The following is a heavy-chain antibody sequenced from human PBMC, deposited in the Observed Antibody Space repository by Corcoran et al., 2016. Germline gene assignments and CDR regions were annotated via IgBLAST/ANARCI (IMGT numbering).Heavy chain of an antibody. Sequence: EVQLVQSGAEVKKPGESLKISCKGSGYSFTSYWIGWVRQMPGKGLEWMGIIYPGDSDTRYSPDFQGQGTISADKSISTASLQWSSLKPSDTAMYYCARATVPARTLDWFDPWCQGTLVTVSS. D-gene: IGHD2-2*01. V-gene: IGHV5-51*01. J-gene: IGHJ5*02. CDR1: GYSFTSYW. CDR2: IYPGDSDT. CDR3: ARATVPARTLDWFDP.